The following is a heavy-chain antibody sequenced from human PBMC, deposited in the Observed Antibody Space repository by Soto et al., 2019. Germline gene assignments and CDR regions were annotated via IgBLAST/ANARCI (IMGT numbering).Heavy chain of an antibody. CDR2: INAGNGNT. CDR1: GYTFTSYA. J-gene: IGHJ5*02. V-gene: IGHV1-3*01. Sequence: ASVKVSCKASGYTFTSYAMHWVRQAPGQRLEWMGWINAGNGNTKYSQKFQGRVTITRDTSASTAYMELSSLRSEDTAVYYCARDRAFETIFGVVIPQHNWFDPWGQGTLVTVSS. CDR3: ARDRAFETIFGVVIPQHNWFDP. D-gene: IGHD3-3*01.